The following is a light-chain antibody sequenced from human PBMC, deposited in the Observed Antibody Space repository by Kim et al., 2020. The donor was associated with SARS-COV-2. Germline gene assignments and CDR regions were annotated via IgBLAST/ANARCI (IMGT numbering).Light chain of an antibody. V-gene: IGLV3-21*04. CDR2: YDS. Sequence: SYELTQPPSVSVAPGKTARITCGGNNIGSKSVHWYQQKPGQAPVLVIYYDSDRPSGIPERFSGSNSGNTATLTISRVEAGDEADYYCQVWDSSKGVVFDG. CDR3: QVWDSSKGVV. CDR1: NIGSKS. J-gene: IGLJ2*01.